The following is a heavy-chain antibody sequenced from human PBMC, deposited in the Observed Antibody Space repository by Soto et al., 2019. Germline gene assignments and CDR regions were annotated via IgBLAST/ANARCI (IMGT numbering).Heavy chain of an antibody. V-gene: IGHV3-30-3*01. D-gene: IGHD2-15*01. CDR2: ISSDVVNY. J-gene: IGHJ4*02. CDR1: GFTFSSFA. Sequence: QVQLVESGGGVVQPGRSLRLSCAASGFTFSSFAMHWVRQAPGKGLEWLAVISSDVVNYYYAESVKGRFTISRDNSKNTLYRQTNSRRNEDTAVYYCARGGAWTPEGLGYWGQGTLVTVSS. CDR3: ARGGAWTPEGLGY.